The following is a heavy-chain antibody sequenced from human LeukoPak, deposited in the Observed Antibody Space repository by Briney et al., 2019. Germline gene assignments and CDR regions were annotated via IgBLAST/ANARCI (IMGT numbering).Heavy chain of an antibody. D-gene: IGHD6-19*01. CDR1: GFTLSTYW. V-gene: IGHV3-7*01. Sequence: PGGSLRLSCAASGFTLSTYWMSWVRQAPGKGLEWVANIKEDGSEKYYVDSVKGRFTISRDNAKNSLYLQMNSLRVEDTAVYHCAKARLAVSGNYFENWGQGTLVTVSS. CDR3: AKARLAVSGNYFEN. J-gene: IGHJ4*02. CDR2: IKEDGSEK.